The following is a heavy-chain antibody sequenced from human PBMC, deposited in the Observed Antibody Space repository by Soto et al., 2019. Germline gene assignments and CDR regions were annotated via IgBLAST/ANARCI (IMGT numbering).Heavy chain of an antibody. CDR3: ARLWDYDFWSDRFLDY. J-gene: IGHJ4*02. CDR2: IYHSGST. Sequence: QVQLQESGPGLVKPSGTLSLTCAVSGGSISSSNWWSWVRQPPGKGLEWIGEIYHSGSTNYNPSLKSRVTISEDKSKNQFSLKLSSVTAADTAVYYCARLWDYDFWSDRFLDYWGQGTLVTVSS. D-gene: IGHD3-3*01. CDR1: GGSISSSNW. V-gene: IGHV4-4*02.